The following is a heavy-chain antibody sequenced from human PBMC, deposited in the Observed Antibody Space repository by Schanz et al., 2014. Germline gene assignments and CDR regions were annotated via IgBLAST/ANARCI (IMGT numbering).Heavy chain of an antibody. V-gene: IGHV3-48*01. CDR3: ARKVVATIGGYYDN. Sequence: EVHLVESGGGLVQPGGSLRLSCAASGITFSSHSFNWVRQAPGKGLEWISYISSSSSTIYHADSVKGRFTISRDNAKNSLYLQMNSLRPEDTAVYYCARKVVATIGGYYDNWGQGTLVIVSS. CDR2: ISSSSSTI. J-gene: IGHJ4*02. D-gene: IGHD5-12*01. CDR1: GITFSSHS.